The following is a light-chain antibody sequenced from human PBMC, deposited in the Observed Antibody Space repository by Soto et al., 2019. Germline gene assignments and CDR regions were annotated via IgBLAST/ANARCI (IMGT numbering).Light chain of an antibody. V-gene: IGKV1-5*03. CDR3: QQYYMYAT. CDR1: QTISNY. J-gene: IGKJ1*01. CDR2: RSS. Sequence: DIQMTQSPSTLSASVGDRVTITCRARQTISNYLTWYQQRPGKDPKLLIYRSSILQNGVPSRFSGSGSGTEFTLTISILQPDEFATYYCQQYYMYATFGQGTMVEI.